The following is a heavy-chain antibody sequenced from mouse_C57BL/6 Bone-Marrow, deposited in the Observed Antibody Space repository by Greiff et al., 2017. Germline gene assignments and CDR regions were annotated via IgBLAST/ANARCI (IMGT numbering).Heavy chain of an antibody. J-gene: IGHJ3*01. CDR3: ARRYGRSWFAY. D-gene: IGHD1-1*01. Sequence: QVQLKESGAELVRPGASVTLSCKASGYTFTDYEMNWVKQTPVHGLEWIGAIDPETGGTAYNQKFKGKAILTADKSSSTAYMELRSLTSEDSAVYYCARRYGRSWFAYWGQGTLVTVSA. V-gene: IGHV1-15*01. CDR1: GYTFTDYE. CDR2: IDPETGGT.